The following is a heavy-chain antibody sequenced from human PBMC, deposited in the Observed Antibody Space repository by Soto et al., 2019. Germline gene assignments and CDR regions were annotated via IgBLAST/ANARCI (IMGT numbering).Heavy chain of an antibody. Sequence: GGSLRLSCAASGFTFSSYAMHWVRQAPGKGLEWVAVISYDGSNKYYADSVKGRFTISRDNSKNTLYLQMNSLRAEDTAVYYCARITQDDGYNEPFDYWGQGTLVTVSS. CDR3: ARITQDDGYNEPFDY. J-gene: IGHJ4*02. V-gene: IGHV3-30-3*01. CDR1: GFTFSSYA. CDR2: ISYDGSNK. D-gene: IGHD6-25*01.